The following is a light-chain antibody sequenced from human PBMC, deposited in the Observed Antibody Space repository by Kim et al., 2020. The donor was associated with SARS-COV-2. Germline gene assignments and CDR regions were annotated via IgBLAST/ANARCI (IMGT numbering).Light chain of an antibody. J-gene: IGLJ3*02. CDR2: YDS. CDR1: DIGSKS. CDR3: QVWDSSSDHRV. V-gene: IGLV3-21*01. Sequence: APGKTARITCEGNDIGSKSVHWYQQKPGQAPLLIMYYDSDRPSGIPERFSGSNSGDTATLTISRVEAGDEADYYCQVWDSSSDHRVFGGGTQLTVL.